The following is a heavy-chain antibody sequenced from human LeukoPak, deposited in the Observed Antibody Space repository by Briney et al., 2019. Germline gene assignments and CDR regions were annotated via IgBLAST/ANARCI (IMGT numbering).Heavy chain of an antibody. Sequence: PGGSLRLSCVASGFTFSNFAMSWVRQAPGKGLEWVSAITGSGGSTLYADSVKGRFTISRDNSKNMLYVQMNSLRAEDTAVYYCAKLRWVVGTSGLLDGMHVWGQGTTVTVSS. CDR3: AKLRWVVGTSGLLDGMHV. CDR2: ITGSGGST. D-gene: IGHD2-15*01. V-gene: IGHV3-23*01. J-gene: IGHJ6*02. CDR1: GFTFSNFA.